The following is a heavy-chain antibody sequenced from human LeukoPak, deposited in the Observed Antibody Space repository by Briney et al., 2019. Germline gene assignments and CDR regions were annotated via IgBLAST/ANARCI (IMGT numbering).Heavy chain of an antibody. V-gene: IGHV4-39*07. CDR3: ARVKDTAVDY. CDR1: GGSISSSSYY. J-gene: IGHJ4*02. D-gene: IGHD2-15*01. Sequence: SETLSLTCTVPGGSISSSSYYWGWIRQPPGKGLEWIGSIYYSGSTYYNPSLKSRVTISVDTSKNQFSLKLSSVTAADTAVYYCARVKDTAVDYWGQGTLVTVSS. CDR2: IYYSGST.